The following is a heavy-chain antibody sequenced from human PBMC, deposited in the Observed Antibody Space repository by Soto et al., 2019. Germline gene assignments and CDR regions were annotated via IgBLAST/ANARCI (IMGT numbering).Heavy chain of an antibody. D-gene: IGHD6-13*01. V-gene: IGHV4-30-2*01. Sequence: QLQLQESGSGLVKPSQTLSLTCAVSGGSISSGGYSWSWIRQPPGKGLEWIGYIYHSGSTYYNPSLKSRVTISVDRSKNQFSLKLSSVTAADTAVYYCARVRLGMGAAAGTGYFDYWGQGTLVTVSS. J-gene: IGHJ4*02. CDR2: IYHSGST. CDR1: GGSISSGGYS. CDR3: ARVRLGMGAAAGTGYFDY.